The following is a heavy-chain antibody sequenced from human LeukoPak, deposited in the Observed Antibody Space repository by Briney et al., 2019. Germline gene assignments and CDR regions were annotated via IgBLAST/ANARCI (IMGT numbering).Heavy chain of an antibody. CDR2: INNDGSNT. Sequence: GGSLRLSCAASGFTFSNYWMHWVRQAPGKGLVWVSRINNDGSNTVYADSLKGRFTISRDNAKNTLYLQMNSLRADDTAVYYCARGLYGPDYWGQGTLVTVSS. CDR1: GFTFSNYW. CDR3: ARGLYGPDY. V-gene: IGHV3-74*01. J-gene: IGHJ4*02. D-gene: IGHD3-16*01.